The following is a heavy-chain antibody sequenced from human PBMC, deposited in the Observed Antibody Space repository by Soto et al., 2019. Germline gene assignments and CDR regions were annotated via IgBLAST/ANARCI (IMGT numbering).Heavy chain of an antibody. V-gene: IGHV1-69*01. J-gene: IGHJ5*02. CDR2: IIPIFGTA. D-gene: IGHD3-10*01. CDR1: GGTFSSYA. CDR3: ANKFFSGSGSYRGWFDP. Sequence: QVQLVQSGAEVKKPGSSVKVSCKASGGTFSSYAISWVRQAPGQGLEWMGGIIPIFGTANYAQKFQGRVTITADESRSTAYMELSSLRSEDTAVYYCANKFFSGSGSYRGWFDPWGQGTLVTVSS.